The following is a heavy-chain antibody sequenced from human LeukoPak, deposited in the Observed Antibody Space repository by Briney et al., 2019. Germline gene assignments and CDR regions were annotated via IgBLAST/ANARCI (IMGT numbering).Heavy chain of an antibody. V-gene: IGHV5-51*01. CDR3: ARRIAAFGTGFDY. D-gene: IGHD6-13*01. CDR1: GYSFTSYW. Sequence: GESLKISCKGSGYSFTSYWIGWVRQMPGKGLEWMGIIYPGDSDTRYSPSLQGQVTISADKSISTAYLQWSSLKASDTAMYYCARRIAAFGTGFDYWGQGTLATVSS. CDR2: IYPGDSDT. J-gene: IGHJ4*02.